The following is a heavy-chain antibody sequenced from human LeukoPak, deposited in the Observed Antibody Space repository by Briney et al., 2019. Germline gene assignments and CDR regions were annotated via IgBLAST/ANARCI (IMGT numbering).Heavy chain of an antibody. Sequence: SVKVSCKASGGTFSSYAISWVQQAPGQGLEWMGRIIPIFGIANYAQKFQGRVTITADKSTSTAYMELSSLRSEDTAVYYCARSLGTTFGVDYWGQGTLVTVSS. CDR1: GGTFSSYA. V-gene: IGHV1-69*04. D-gene: IGHD1-1*01. CDR2: IIPIFGIA. CDR3: ARSLGTTFGVDY. J-gene: IGHJ4*02.